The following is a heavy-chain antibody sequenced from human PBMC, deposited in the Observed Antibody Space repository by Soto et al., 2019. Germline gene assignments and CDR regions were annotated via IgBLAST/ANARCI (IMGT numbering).Heavy chain of an antibody. CDR3: ARALTGYGMDV. CDR2: ITTYNGNT. CDR1: RYIFTNYG. V-gene: IGHV1-18*01. Sequence: QVQLVQSGVEVREPGASVTVSCKAVRYIFTNYGVSWVRQAPGQGLEWMGWITTYNGNTEYAPKFQGRVTMTTDASTSTAYMELGSLRSDDTAIYYCARALTGYGMDVWGQGTTVTVSS. J-gene: IGHJ6*02.